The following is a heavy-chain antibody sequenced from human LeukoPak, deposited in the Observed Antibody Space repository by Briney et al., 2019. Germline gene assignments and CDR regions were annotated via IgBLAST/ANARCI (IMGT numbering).Heavy chain of an antibody. CDR3: ARGIGDY. CDR1: GFTFSSYA. Sequence: GGSLRLSCAASGFTFSSYAMHWVRQAPGKGLEWVAVISYDGSNKYYADSVKGRFTISRDNSKNTLYLQMNSLRAEDTAVYYCARGIGDYWGQGTLVTVS. CDR2: ISYDGSNK. D-gene: IGHD1-26*01. V-gene: IGHV3-30-3*01. J-gene: IGHJ4*02.